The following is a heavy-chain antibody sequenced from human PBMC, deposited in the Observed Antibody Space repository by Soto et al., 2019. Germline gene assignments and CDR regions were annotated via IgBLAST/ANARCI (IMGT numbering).Heavy chain of an antibody. Sequence: QITLKESGPTLVKPTQTLTLTCTFSGFSLSTSGVGVGWIRQPPGKALEWLALIYWDDDKRYSSSLKSRLTITKDTSKNQVVLTMPSMDPVDTATYYCTHSRYSISWYPNWFDPWGQGTLVTVSS. CDR1: GFSLSTSGVG. D-gene: IGHD6-13*01. V-gene: IGHV2-5*02. CDR2: IYWDDDK. J-gene: IGHJ5*02. CDR3: THSRYSISWYPNWFDP.